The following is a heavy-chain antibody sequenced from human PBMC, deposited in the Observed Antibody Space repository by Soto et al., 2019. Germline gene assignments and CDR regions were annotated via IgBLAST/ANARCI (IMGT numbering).Heavy chain of an antibody. CDR3: ARQLEWLSVDWFDP. J-gene: IGHJ5*02. Sequence: SETLSLTCTVSGGSISSSSYYWGWIRQPPGKGLEWIGSIYYSGSTYYNPSLKSRVTISVDTSKNQFSLKLSSVTAADTAVYYCARQLEWLSVDWFDPWGQGTLVTVSS. D-gene: IGHD3-3*01. CDR1: GGSISSSSYY. V-gene: IGHV4-39*01. CDR2: IYYSGST.